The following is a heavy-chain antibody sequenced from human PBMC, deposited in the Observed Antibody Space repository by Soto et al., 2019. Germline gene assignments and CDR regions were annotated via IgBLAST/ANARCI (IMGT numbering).Heavy chain of an antibody. J-gene: IGHJ4*02. CDR3: ARHNATDSSGYYHFDY. CDR2: IWYDGSNK. V-gene: IGHV3-33*01. CDR1: GFTFSSYG. Sequence: QVQLVESGGGVVQPGRSLRLSCAASGFTFSSYGMHWVRQAPGKGLEWVAVIWYDGSNKYYADSVKGRFTISRDNSKNPLYLQMNSLRAEDTAVYYCARHNATDSSGYYHFDYWGQGTLVTVSS. D-gene: IGHD3-22*01.